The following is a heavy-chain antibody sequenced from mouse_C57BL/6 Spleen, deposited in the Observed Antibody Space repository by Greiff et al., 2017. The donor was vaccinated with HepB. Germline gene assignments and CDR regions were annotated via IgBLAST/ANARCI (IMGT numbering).Heavy chain of an antibody. V-gene: IGHV1-75*01. CDR1: GYTFTDYY. CDR3: ARGLLGDYYAMDY. CDR2: IFPGSGST. D-gene: IGHD2-3*01. Sequence: VQLVESGPELVKPGASVKISCKASGYTFTDYYINWVKQRPGQGLEWIGWIFPGSGSTYYNEKFKGKATLTVDKSSSTAYMLLSSLTSEDSAVYFCARGLLGDYYAMDYWGQGTSVTVSS. J-gene: IGHJ4*01.